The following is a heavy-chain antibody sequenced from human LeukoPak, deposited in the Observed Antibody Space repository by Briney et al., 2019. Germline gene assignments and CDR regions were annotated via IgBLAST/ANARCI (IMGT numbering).Heavy chain of an antibody. CDR1: GFTFDDYA. D-gene: IGHD3-3*01. CDR3: AKGLMGSGYYNWFDP. V-gene: IGHV3-43*02. CDR2: ISGDGGST. J-gene: IGHJ5*02. Sequence: TGGSLRLSCAASGFTFDDYAMHWVRQAPGEGLEWVSLISGDGGSTYYADSVKGRFTISRDNSKNSLYLQMNSLRTEDTALYYCAKGLMGSGYYNWFDPWGQGTLVIVSS.